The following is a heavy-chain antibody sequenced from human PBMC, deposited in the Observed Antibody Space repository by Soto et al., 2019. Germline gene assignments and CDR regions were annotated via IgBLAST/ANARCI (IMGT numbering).Heavy chain of an antibody. CDR1: GYTFISYD. Sequence: QVQLVQSGAEVKKPGASVKVSCKAFGYTFISYDIAWVRQATGQGLEWMGWMNPNSGITRYAPNFQASVTMTRDNSISTADTEMSSLRSADTAVYYCASIFGGVIVNLDAWGQGTLVTVSS. J-gene: IGHJ5*02. V-gene: IGHV1-8*01. CDR3: ASIFGGVIVNLDA. D-gene: IGHD3-16*02. CDR2: MNPNSGIT.